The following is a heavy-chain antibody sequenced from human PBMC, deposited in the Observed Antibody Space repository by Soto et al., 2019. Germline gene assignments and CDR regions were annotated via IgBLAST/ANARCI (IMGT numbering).Heavy chain of an antibody. Sequence: GASVKVSCTDSGYTFTSYAMHWVRQAKKQRLEWMGWINAGNGNTKYSQKFQGRVTITRDTSASTAYMELSSLRSEDTAVYYCARVWDSSGWPNDAFDIWGQGTMVTVSS. CDR3: ARVWDSSGWPNDAFDI. CDR2: INAGNGNT. D-gene: IGHD6-19*01. J-gene: IGHJ3*02. CDR1: GYTFTSYA. V-gene: IGHV1-3*01.